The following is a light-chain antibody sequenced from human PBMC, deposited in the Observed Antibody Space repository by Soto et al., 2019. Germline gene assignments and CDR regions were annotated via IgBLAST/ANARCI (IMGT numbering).Light chain of an antibody. Sequence: QSALTQPASVSGSPGQSITISCTGTSSDVGGYNYVSWHQLHPGKAPKLMVYEVSNRPSGVSNRFSGSKSGNTASLTISGLQAEDEADYYCSSYTSSSIYVFGTGTKVTVL. CDR2: EVS. J-gene: IGLJ1*01. CDR1: SSDVGGYNY. CDR3: SSYTSSSIYV. V-gene: IGLV2-14*01.